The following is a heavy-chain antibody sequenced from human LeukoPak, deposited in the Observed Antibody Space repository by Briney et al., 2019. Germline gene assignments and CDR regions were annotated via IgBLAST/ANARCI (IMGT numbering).Heavy chain of an antibody. CDR3: ARSLGDY. J-gene: IGHJ4*02. V-gene: IGHV4-59*01. CDR1: GGSISSYY. CDR2: IYYSGST. Sequence: SETLSLTCTVSGGSISSYYWSGIRQPPGKGLKWIGYIYYSGSTNYNPSLKSRVTISVDTSKNQFSLKLSSVTAADTAVYYCARSLGDYWGQGTLVTVSS.